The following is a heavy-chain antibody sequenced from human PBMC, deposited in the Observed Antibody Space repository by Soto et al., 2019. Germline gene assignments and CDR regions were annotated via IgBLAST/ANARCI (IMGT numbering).Heavy chain of an antibody. Sequence: QVQLVQSGAEVKKPGASVKVSCKASGYTFTSYGISWVRQAPGQGLEWMGWISAYNGNTNYAQKLQGRVTMTTDTSTSTAYMGLRSMRSDDTAVYYWARSSGTYGMDVWGQGTTVTVSS. CDR1: GYTFTSYG. CDR2: ISAYNGNT. D-gene: IGHD3-3*01. V-gene: IGHV1-18*01. CDR3: ARSSGTYGMDV. J-gene: IGHJ6*02.